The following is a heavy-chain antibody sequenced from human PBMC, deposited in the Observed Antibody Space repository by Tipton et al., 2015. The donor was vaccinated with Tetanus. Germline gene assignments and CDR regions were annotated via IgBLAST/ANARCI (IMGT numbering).Heavy chain of an antibody. CDR1: GGSISSYY. CDR3: ARDGVKEQRGAFDI. Sequence: TLSLTCTVSGGSISSYYWSWIRQHPGKGLEWIGYIYYSGSTYYNPSLKSRVTISVDTSKNQFSLKLSSVTAADTAVYYCARDGVKEQRGAFDIWGQGAMVTVSS. J-gene: IGHJ3*02. D-gene: IGHD6-25*01. CDR2: IYYSGST. V-gene: IGHV4-31*03.